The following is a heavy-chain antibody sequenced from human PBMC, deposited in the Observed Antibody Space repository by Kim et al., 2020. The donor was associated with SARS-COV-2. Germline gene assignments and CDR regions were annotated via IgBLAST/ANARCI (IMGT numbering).Heavy chain of an antibody. CDR3: ARDHQGLWSGYSPFDY. CDR2: ISSSGSTI. Sequence: GGSLRLSCAASGFTFSSYEMNWVRQAPGKGLEWVSYISSSGSTIYYADSVKGRFTISRDNAKNSLYLQMNSLRAEDTALYYCARDHQGLWSGYSPFDYWGQGTLVTVSS. D-gene: IGHD3-3*01. CDR1: GFTFSSYE. J-gene: IGHJ4*02. V-gene: IGHV3-48*03.